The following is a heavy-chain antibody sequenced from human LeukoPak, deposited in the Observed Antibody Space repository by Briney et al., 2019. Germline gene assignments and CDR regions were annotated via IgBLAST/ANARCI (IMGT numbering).Heavy chain of an antibody. D-gene: IGHD6-19*01. J-gene: IGHJ4*02. Sequence: GGSLRLSCAASGFTFSSYAMSWVRQAPGKGLEWVSAISGSGGSTYHADSVKGRFTISRDNSKNTLYLQMNSLRAEDTAVYYCAKGGQWLVLGYWGQGTLVTVSS. CDR1: GFTFSSYA. V-gene: IGHV3-23*01. CDR2: ISGSGGST. CDR3: AKGGQWLVLGY.